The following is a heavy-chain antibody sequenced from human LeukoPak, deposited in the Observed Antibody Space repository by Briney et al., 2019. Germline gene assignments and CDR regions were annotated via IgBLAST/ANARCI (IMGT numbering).Heavy chain of an antibody. J-gene: IGHJ4*02. CDR3: AKTPITMVRGPFSDY. CDR1: GFTYSSYG. D-gene: IGHD3-10*01. Sequence: GGSLRLSCAASGFTYSSYGMHWVRQAPGKGLEWVAFIRYDGSNKYYADSVKGRFTISRDNSKNTLYLQMNSLRAEDTAVYYCAKTPITMVRGPFSDYWGQGTLVTVSS. CDR2: IRYDGSNK. V-gene: IGHV3-30*02.